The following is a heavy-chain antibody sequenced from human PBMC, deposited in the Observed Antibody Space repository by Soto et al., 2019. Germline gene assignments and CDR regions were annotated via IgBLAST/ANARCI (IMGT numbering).Heavy chain of an antibody. Sequence: PSETLSLTCAVSGGSISSGGYSWSWIRQPPGKCLEWIGYIYHSGSIYYNPSFKCRVTISLVRSKKQFSLKLSSVTAAETAVYYCARGMTTVTTLDYWGQGTLVTVSS. V-gene: IGHV4-30-2*01. D-gene: IGHD4-17*01. CDR3: ARGMTTVTTLDY. CDR1: GGSISSGGYS. CDR2: IYHSGSI. J-gene: IGHJ4*02.